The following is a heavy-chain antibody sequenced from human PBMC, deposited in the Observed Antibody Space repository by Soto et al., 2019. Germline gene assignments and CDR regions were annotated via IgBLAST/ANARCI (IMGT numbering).Heavy chain of an antibody. J-gene: IGHJ4*02. CDR2: ISYDGSNK. D-gene: IGHD3-16*01. CDR3: AKDRLVGWGGDCNYDH. Sequence: QVQLVESGGGVVQPGRSLRLSCAASGFTFGHYGMHWVRQAPGKGLVWVAVISYDGSNKFYADSVKGRFTISRDSSRYPLDLEMTSLTAEDTAVYYCAKDRLVGWGGDCNYDHWGQGTLVTVS. CDR1: GFTFGHYG. V-gene: IGHV3-30*18.